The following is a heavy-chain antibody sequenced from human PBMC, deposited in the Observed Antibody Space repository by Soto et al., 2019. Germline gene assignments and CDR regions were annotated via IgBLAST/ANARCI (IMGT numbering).Heavy chain of an antibody. CDR2: ISSTSSYI. Sequence: EVQLVESGGGLVKPGGSLRLSCAASGFMFSSHTMNWVRQAPGKGLEWVSSISSTSSYIFYADSVKGLFTISRDNAKNSLYLQMNSLRAEDTAVYYCARGSRIVGATTYYGVDVWGQGTTVTVSS. D-gene: IGHD1-26*01. J-gene: IGHJ6*02. V-gene: IGHV3-21*01. CDR1: GFMFSSHT. CDR3: ARGSRIVGATTYYGVDV.